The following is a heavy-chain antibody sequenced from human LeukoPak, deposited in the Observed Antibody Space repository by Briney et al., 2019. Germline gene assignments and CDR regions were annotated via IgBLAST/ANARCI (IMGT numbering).Heavy chain of an antibody. CDR1: GFTFSSYA. CDR2: ISGSGGST. V-gene: IGHV3-23*01. D-gene: IGHD3-3*01. CDR3: ARGLRWTYYDFWSGYDR. Sequence: SGGSLRLSCAASGFTFSSYAMSWVRQAPGKGLEWVSAISGSGGSTYYADSVKGRFTISRDNSKNTLYLQMNSLRAEDTAVYYCARGLRWTYYDFWSGYDRWGQGTMVTVSS. J-gene: IGHJ3*01.